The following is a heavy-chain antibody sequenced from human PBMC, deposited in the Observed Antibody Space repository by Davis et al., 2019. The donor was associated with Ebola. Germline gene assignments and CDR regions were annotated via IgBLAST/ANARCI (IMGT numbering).Heavy chain of an antibody. D-gene: IGHD6-6*01. CDR2: ISSNGGST. CDR1: GFTFSSYA. V-gene: IGHV3-64*01. CDR3: ARVGGYSSSFWVFDY. Sequence: GESLKISCAASGFTFSSYAMHWVRQAPGKGLEYVSAISSNGGSTYYANSVKGRFTISRDNSKNTLYLQMNSLRAEDTAVYYCARVGGYSSSFWVFDYWGQGTLVTVSS. J-gene: IGHJ4*02.